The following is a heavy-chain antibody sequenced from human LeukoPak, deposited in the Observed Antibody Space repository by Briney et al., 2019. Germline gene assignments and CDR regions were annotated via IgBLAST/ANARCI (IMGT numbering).Heavy chain of an antibody. Sequence: ASVKVSCKASGYTFTSYGISWVRQAPGQGLEWMGWISAYNGNTNYAQKLKGRVTMTTDTSTSTAYMELRSLRSDDTAVYYCARGRAVKQQLVQDYWGQGTLVTVSS. J-gene: IGHJ4*02. CDR3: ARGRAVKQQLVQDY. CDR1: GYTFTSYG. V-gene: IGHV1-18*01. D-gene: IGHD6-13*01. CDR2: ISAYNGNT.